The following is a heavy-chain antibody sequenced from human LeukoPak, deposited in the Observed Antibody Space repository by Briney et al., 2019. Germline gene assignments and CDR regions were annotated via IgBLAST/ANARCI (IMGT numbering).Heavy chain of an antibody. J-gene: IGHJ4*02. CDR1: GFPFSSYA. CDR2: ISGSGGST. D-gene: IGHD3-22*01. Sequence: GGSLRLSCAPSGFPFSSYAMNWVRQAPGKGLEWVSVISGSGGSTYYVDSVKGRFTISGDNSKNTLYLQMDSLRAEDTAVYYCAKDRGYDSSGYGIDYWGQGTLVTVSS. CDR3: AKDRGYDSSGYGIDY. V-gene: IGHV3-23*01.